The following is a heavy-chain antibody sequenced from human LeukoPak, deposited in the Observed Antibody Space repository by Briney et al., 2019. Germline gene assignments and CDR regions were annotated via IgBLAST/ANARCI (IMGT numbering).Heavy chain of an antibody. V-gene: IGHV3-7*01. CDR2: IKQDGSEK. Sequence: PGGSLRLSCAASGFTFSYSVMSWVRQAPGKGLKWVANIKQDGSEKYYVDSVKGRFTISRDNAKNSLYLQMNSLRAEDTAVYYCARGSSSFYYYLFDNWGQGTLVTVSS. CDR3: ARGSSSFYYYLFDN. J-gene: IGHJ4*02. D-gene: IGHD3-22*01. CDR1: GFTFSYSV.